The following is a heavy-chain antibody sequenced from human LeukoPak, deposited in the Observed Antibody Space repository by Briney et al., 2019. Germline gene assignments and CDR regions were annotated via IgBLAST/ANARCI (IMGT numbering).Heavy chain of an antibody. CDR1: GFTFSSYS. Sequence: GGSLRLSCAASGFTFSSYSMNWARQAPGKGLEWVSSISSSSSYIYYADSVKGRFTISRDNAKNSLYLQMNSLRAEDTAVYYCARLGYCSSTSCVAFDIWGQGTMVTVSS. CDR2: ISSSSSYI. CDR3: ARLGYCSSTSCVAFDI. J-gene: IGHJ3*02. V-gene: IGHV3-21*01. D-gene: IGHD2-2*01.